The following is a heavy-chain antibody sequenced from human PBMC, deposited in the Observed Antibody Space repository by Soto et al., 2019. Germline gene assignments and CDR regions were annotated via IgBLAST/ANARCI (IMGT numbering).Heavy chain of an antibody. V-gene: IGHV1-8*01. CDR3: ARGYAARNYYYYGMDV. Sequence: ASVKVSCKASGYTFTSYDINCVRQATGQGLEWMGWMNPNSGNTGYAQKFQGRVTMTRNTSISTAYMELSSLRSEDTAVYYCARGYAARNYYYYGMDVWGQGTTVTVSS. CDR2: MNPNSGNT. CDR1: GYTFTSYD. D-gene: IGHD6-6*01. J-gene: IGHJ6*02.